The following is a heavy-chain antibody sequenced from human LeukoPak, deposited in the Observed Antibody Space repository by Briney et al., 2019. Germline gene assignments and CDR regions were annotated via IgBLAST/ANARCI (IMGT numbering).Heavy chain of an antibody. CDR2: INSDGSST. CDR1: GXTFSNYG. D-gene: IGHD6-6*01. Sequence: PGGSLRLSWAASGXTFSNYGVYWVRQAPGKGLVWVSRINSDGSSTTYADSVKGRFTISRDNAKNTLYLQMNSLRAEDTAVYYCTRGQAPPGSSYSSSSRFGFDPWGQGILVIVSS. CDR3: TRGQAPPGSSYSSSSRFGFDP. V-gene: IGHV3-74*01. J-gene: IGHJ5*02.